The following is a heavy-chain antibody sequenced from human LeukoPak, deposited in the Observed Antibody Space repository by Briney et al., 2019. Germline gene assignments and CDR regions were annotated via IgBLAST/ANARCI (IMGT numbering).Heavy chain of an antibody. D-gene: IGHD2-2*01. V-gene: IGHV1-18*01. CDR1: GYTFTSYG. CDR2: ISAYNGNT. Sequence: GSVKVSCKASGYTFTSYGISWVRQAPGQGLEWMGWISAYNGNTNYAQKLQGRVTMTTDTSTSTAYKELRSLRSDDTAVYYCARDRGSTRRSDYWGQGTLVTVSS. J-gene: IGHJ4*02. CDR3: ARDRGSTRRSDY.